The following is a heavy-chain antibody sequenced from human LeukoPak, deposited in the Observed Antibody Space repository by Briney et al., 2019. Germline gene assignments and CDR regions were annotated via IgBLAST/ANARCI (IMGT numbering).Heavy chain of an antibody. Sequence: GGSLRLSCAASGFTFSSYWMSWVRQAPGKGLGWVANIKQDGSEKYYVDSVKGRFTISRDNAKNSLYLQMNSLRAEDTAVYYCARDPSGSYYYYYGMDVWGQGTTVTVSS. D-gene: IGHD3-3*01. CDR3: ARDPSGSYYYYYGMDV. V-gene: IGHV3-7*01. CDR1: GFTFSSYW. CDR2: IKQDGSEK. J-gene: IGHJ6*02.